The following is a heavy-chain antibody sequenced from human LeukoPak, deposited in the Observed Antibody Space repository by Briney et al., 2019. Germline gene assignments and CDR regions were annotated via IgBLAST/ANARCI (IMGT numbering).Heavy chain of an antibody. CDR3: ARDLNQRGAFDI. V-gene: IGHV4-39*07. Sequence: SETLSLTCTVSGGSISSSSYYWGWIRQPPGKGLEWIGSIYYSGSTYYNPSLKSRVTISVDTSKNQFSLKLSSVTAADTAVYYCARDLNQRGAFDIWGQGTMVTVSS. D-gene: IGHD1-14*01. CDR2: IYYSGST. J-gene: IGHJ3*02. CDR1: GGSISSSSYY.